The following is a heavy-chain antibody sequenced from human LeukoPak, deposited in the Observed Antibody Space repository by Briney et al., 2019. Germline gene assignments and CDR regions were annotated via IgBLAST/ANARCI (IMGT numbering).Heavy chain of an antibody. V-gene: IGHV3-7*01. CDR3: ARDGITIFGVVMGAFDI. Sequence: GGSLRLSCAASGFTFSSYWMSWVRQAPGKGLEWVANIKQDGSEKYYVDSVKGRFTISRDNAKNSLYLQMNSLRAEDTAVYYCARDGITIFGVVMGAFDIWSQGTMVTVSS. CDR1: GFTFSSYW. J-gene: IGHJ3*02. D-gene: IGHD3-3*01. CDR2: IKQDGSEK.